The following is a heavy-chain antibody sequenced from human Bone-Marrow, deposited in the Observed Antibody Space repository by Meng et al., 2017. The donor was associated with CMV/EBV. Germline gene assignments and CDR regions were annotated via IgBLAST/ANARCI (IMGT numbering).Heavy chain of an antibody. CDR1: GDTFNKYV. Sequence: SVKVSCKASGDTFNKYVTSWVRQAPGQGLEWMGGIIPMRSVTNYAQKFQGRVTIIADTSTATVYTELSSLRSEDTAMYYCVASEEFYHFRSGWEWYYHYGMDVWGPGTTVTVSS. V-gene: IGHV1-69*10. J-gene: IGHJ6*02. D-gene: IGHD3-3*02. CDR3: VASEEFYHFRSGWEWYYHYGMDV. CDR2: IIPMRSVT.